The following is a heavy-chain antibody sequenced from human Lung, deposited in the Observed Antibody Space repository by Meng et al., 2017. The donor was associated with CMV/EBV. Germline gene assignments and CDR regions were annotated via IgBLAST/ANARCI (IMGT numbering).Heavy chain of an antibody. Sequence: ESLKISXAASGFTVSSNYMNWARQAPGKGLEWVSVIYSGGITYYADSVKGRFTISRDNSKNTLYLQMNSLRAEDTAVYYCARDRRGDSSGYVFGTGYFDLWGRGTLVTVSS. CDR1: GFTVSSNY. CDR3: ARDRRGDSSGYVFGTGYFDL. V-gene: IGHV3-53*01. J-gene: IGHJ2*01. CDR2: IYSGGIT. D-gene: IGHD3-22*01.